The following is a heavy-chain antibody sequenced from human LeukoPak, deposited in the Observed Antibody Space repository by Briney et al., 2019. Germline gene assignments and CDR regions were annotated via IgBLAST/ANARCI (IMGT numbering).Heavy chain of an antibody. Sequence: GRSLRLSCAASGFTFSGYGLHWVRQAPGKGLEWVAVISHDGSNKYYADSVKGRFTISRDNSNNTLYLPMNSLRADDTAVYYCARGIAPGATPPLDYGGQGTLVTVSS. D-gene: IGHD2-2*01. V-gene: IGHV3-30-3*01. J-gene: IGHJ4*02. CDR3: ARGIAPGATPPLDY. CDR1: GFTFSGYG. CDR2: ISHDGSNK.